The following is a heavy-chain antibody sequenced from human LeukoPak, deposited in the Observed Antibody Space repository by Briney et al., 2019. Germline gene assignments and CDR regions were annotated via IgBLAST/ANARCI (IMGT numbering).Heavy chain of an antibody. CDR2: INHSGST. CDR1: GGSFSGYY. Sequence: SETLSLTCAVYGGSFSGYYWSWIRQPPGKGLEWIGEINHSGSTNYNPSLKSRVTISVDTSKNQFSLKLSSVTAADTAVYYCARRGITPDAFDIWGQGTMVTVSS. J-gene: IGHJ3*02. D-gene: IGHD3-10*01. V-gene: IGHV4-34*01. CDR3: ARRGITPDAFDI.